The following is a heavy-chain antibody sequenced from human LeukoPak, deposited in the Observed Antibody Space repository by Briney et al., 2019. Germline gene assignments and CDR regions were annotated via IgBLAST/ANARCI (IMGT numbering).Heavy chain of an antibody. CDR2: TSGSGGST. V-gene: IGHV3-23*01. CDR1: GFTFSSYA. CDR3: AKDLGGWVYGMDV. Sequence: GGSLRLSCAASGFTFSSYAMSWVRQAPGKGLEWVSATSGSGGSTYYADSVKGRFTISRDNSKSTLYLRMNSLRAEDTAVYYCAKDLGGWVYGMDVWGQGTTVTVSS. D-gene: IGHD6-19*01. J-gene: IGHJ6*02.